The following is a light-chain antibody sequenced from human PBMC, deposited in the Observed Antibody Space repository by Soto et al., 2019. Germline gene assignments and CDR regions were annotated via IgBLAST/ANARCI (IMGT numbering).Light chain of an antibody. J-gene: IGLJ2*01. V-gene: IGLV1-44*01. Sequence: QSVLTQAPSASGTPGQRVTISCSGSASNVAVNTVNWYQQLPGTAPKLLIYLNNQRPSGVPDRFSGSKSGASASLAISGLRSDDEADYYCAAWDDSLNGPIFGGGTKLTVL. CDR2: LNN. CDR1: ASNVAVNT. CDR3: AAWDDSLNGPI.